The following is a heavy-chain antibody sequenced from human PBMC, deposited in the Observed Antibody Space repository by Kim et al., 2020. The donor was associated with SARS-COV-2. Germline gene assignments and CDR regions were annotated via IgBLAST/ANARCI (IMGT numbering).Heavy chain of an antibody. V-gene: IGHV4-39*07. D-gene: IGHD6-13*01. J-gene: IGHJ5*02. CDR1: GGSISSSSYY. CDR2: IYYSGST. CDR3: AIAAAGTDLGPGDRWFDP. Sequence: SETLSLTCTVSGGSISSSSYYWGWIRQPPGKGLEWIGSIYYSGSTYYNPSLKSRVTISVDTSKNQFSLKLSSVTAADTAVYYCAIAAAGTDLGPGDRWFDPWGQGTLVTVSS.